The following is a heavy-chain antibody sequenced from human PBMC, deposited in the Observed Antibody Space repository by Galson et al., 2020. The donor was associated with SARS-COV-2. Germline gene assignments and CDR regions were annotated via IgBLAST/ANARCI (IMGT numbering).Heavy chain of an antibody. D-gene: IGHD5-12*01. J-gene: IGHJ6*02. V-gene: IGHV1-69*04. CDR3: ARDGARLEMATTPPGMDV. CDR1: GGTFSSYT. Sequence: SVKVSCKASGGTFSSYTISWVRQAPGQGLEWMGRIIPILGIANYAQKFQGRVTITADKSTSTAYMELSSLRSEDTAVYYCARDGARLEMATTPPGMDVWGQGTTVTVSS. CDR2: IIPILGIA.